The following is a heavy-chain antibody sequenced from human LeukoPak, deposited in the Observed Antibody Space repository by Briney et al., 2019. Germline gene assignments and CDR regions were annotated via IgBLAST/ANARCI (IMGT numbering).Heavy chain of an antibody. D-gene: IGHD3-3*01. CDR3: ARVFNTDWFDS. CDR1: GFTFSSYS. V-gene: IGHV3-48*01. CDR2: ISSSSSTI. Sequence: GGSLRLSCAASGFTFSSYSMNWVRQAPGKGLEWVSYISSSSSTIYYADSVKGRFTISRDNAKNSLYLQMNSLRAEDTAVYYCARVFNTDWFDSWGQGTLVTVSS. J-gene: IGHJ5*01.